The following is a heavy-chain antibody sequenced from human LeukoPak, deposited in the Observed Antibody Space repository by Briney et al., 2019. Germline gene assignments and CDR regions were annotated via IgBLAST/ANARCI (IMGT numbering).Heavy chain of an antibody. J-gene: IGHJ3*01. Sequence: GGSLRLSCAAPGFTVSSYGMTWVRLAPGKGLEWVSAFSATDGSAQYAESVKGRFTISRDNSKNSLYLQMNSLRDEDTAVYYCAKARIAAAGTGAFDVWGQGTMVTVSS. CDR1: GFTVSSYG. V-gene: IGHV3-23*01. D-gene: IGHD6-13*01. CDR3: AKARIAAAGTGAFDV. CDR2: FSATDGSA.